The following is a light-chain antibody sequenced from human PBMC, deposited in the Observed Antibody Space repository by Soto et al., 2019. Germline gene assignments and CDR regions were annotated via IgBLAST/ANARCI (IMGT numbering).Light chain of an antibody. CDR3: QQYNNGPGT. Sequence: EIVMTQSPATLSVSPGERATLSCRASQSVSSNLAWYQQKPGQAPRLLIYGASTRATGIPARFSGSGSGTEFTLTISSRESEDLAVYYCQQYNNGPGTFGQGTKLEIK. CDR1: QSVSSN. CDR2: GAS. J-gene: IGKJ2*01. V-gene: IGKV3-15*01.